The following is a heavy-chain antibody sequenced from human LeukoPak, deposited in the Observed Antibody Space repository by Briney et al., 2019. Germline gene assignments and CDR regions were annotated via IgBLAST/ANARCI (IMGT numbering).Heavy chain of an antibody. D-gene: IGHD3-10*01. CDR1: GGSFSGYY. J-gene: IGHJ4*02. V-gene: IGHV4-34*01. CDR2: INHSGST. Sequence: PSETLSLTCAVYGGSFSGYYWSWIRQPPGKGLEWIGEINHSGSTNYNPSLKSRVTISVDTSKNQFSLKLSSVTAADTAAYYCARVVRSRGLGHWGQGTLVTVSS. CDR3: ARVVRSRGLGH.